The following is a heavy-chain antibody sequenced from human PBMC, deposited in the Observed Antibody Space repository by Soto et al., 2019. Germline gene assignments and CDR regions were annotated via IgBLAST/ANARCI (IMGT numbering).Heavy chain of an antibody. V-gene: IGHV1-3*01. CDR1: GYTFTSYA. CDR3: ARAAGDSSSWQPDY. D-gene: IGHD6-13*01. J-gene: IGHJ4*02. Sequence: QVQLVQSGAEVKKPGASVKVSCKASGYTFTSYAMHWVRQAPGQRLEWMGWINAGNGNTKYSQKFQGRVTITRDTSARTAYMELSSLRSEDTAVYYCARAAGDSSSWQPDYWGQGTLVTVSS. CDR2: INAGNGNT.